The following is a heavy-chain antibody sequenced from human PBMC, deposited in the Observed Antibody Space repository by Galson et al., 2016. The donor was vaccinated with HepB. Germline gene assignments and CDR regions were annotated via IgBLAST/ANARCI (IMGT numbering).Heavy chain of an antibody. Sequence: CAISGDSVSSNSATWNWIRQSPSRGLEWLGRTYHTSNWYSDYAVSVKSRITINPDTSKNQFSLQLNSVTPKDTAVYYCARGHLVVPFSFYFDYWGQGSLVTVSS. CDR1: GDSVSSNSAT. CDR2: TYHTSNWYS. V-gene: IGHV6-1*01. CDR3: ARGHLVVPFSFYFDY. D-gene: IGHD2-15*01. J-gene: IGHJ4*02.